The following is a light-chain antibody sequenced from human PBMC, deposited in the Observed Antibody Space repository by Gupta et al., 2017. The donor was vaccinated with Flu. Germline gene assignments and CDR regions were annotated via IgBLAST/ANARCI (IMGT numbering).Light chain of an antibody. V-gene: IGLV10-54*04. J-gene: IGLJ3*02. CDR3: AAWDSSLSVGV. CDR1: SNNVGNQG. CDR2: RDN. Sequence: TCTGNSNNVGNQGAAWLQHHQGHPPKVLFARDNSRPSGISERFSASRSGNTASLTIAGLQPEDEADYYCAAWDSSLSVGVFGGGTKLTVL.